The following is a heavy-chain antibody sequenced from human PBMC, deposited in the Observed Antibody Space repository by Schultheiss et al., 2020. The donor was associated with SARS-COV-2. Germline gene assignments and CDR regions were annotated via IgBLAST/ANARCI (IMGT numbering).Heavy chain of an antibody. CDR1: GYTFTGYY. J-gene: IGHJ5*02. V-gene: IGHV1-2*06. Sequence: ASEKVSCKAPGYTFTGYYMHWVRQAPGQGLEWMGRINPNSGGTNYAQTLQGRVTMTTDTSTSTAYMELRSLRSDDTAVYYCARDQSAVAVGENWFDPWGQGTLVTVSS. CDR3: ARDQSAVAVGENWFDP. CDR2: INPNSGGT. D-gene: IGHD6-19*01.